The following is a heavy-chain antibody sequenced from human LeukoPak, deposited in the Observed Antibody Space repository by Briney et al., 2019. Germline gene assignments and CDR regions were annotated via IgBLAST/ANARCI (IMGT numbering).Heavy chain of an antibody. CDR1: GGSFSGYY. V-gene: IGHV4-59*12. Sequence: SETLSLTCAVYGGSFSGYYWSWIRQPPGKGLEWIGYIYYSGSTNYNPSLKSRVTISVDTSKNQFSLKLSSVTAADTAVYYCARVGRGATFDIWGQGTMVTASS. D-gene: IGHD3-16*01. CDR3: ARVGRGATFDI. CDR2: IYYSGST. J-gene: IGHJ3*02.